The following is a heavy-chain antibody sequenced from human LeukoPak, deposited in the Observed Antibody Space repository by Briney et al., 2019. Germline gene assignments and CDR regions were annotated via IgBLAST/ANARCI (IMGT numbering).Heavy chain of an antibody. V-gene: IGHV3-11*01. D-gene: IGHD3-16*02. CDR3: ARDRAMITFGGVIEYFDY. J-gene: IGHJ4*02. Sequence: GGSLRLSCAASGFTFSDYYMSWIRQAPGKGLEWVSYISSSGSTIYYADSVKGRFTISRDNAKNSLYLQMNSLRAEDTAVYYCARDRAMITFGGVIEYFDYWGQGTLVTVSS. CDR1: GFTFSDYY. CDR2: ISSSGSTI.